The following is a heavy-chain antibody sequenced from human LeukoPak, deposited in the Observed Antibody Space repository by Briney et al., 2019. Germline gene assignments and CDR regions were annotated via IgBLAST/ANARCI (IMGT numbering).Heavy chain of an antibody. D-gene: IGHD3-10*01. CDR1: GGSFSGYY. CDR2: INHSGST. Sequence: SETLSLTCAVYGGSFSGYYWSWIRQPPGKGLEWIGEINHSGSTNYDPSLKSRVTISVDTSKNQFSLKLSSVTAADTAVYYCARQPTMVRGLNRFDPWGQGTLVTVSS. CDR3: ARQPTMVRGLNRFDP. J-gene: IGHJ5*02. V-gene: IGHV4-34*01.